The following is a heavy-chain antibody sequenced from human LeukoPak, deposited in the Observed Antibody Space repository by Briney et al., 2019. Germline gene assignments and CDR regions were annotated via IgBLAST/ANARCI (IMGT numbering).Heavy chain of an antibody. J-gene: IGHJ4*02. CDR3: ARRSGIAVAGAFDY. V-gene: IGHV3-23*01. D-gene: IGHD6-19*01. CDR1: GFSFSNAW. Sequence: GGSLRLSCAASGFSFSNAWMSWVRQAPGKGLEWVSGISGSGDSTYYADSVKGRFTISRDNSKNTLYLQMNSLRAEDTAVYYCARRSGIAVAGAFDYWGQGTLVTVSS. CDR2: ISGSGDST.